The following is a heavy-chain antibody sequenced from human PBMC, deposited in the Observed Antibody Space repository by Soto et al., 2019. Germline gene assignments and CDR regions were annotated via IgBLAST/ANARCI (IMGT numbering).Heavy chain of an antibody. CDR2: IYTDGSRT. CDR1: GFTFSSYW. V-gene: IGHV3-74*01. D-gene: IGHD3-16*01. J-gene: IGHJ6*02. Sequence: EVQLVESGGGLVQPGGSLRLSCAASGFTFSSYWMHWVRQAPGKGLVWVSRIYTDGSRTNYADSVKGRFTISRDNAKNPLYLQIHSVRAEDTAVYYCARGLMHLYGMDVWGQGTTVTVSS. CDR3: ARGLMHLYGMDV.